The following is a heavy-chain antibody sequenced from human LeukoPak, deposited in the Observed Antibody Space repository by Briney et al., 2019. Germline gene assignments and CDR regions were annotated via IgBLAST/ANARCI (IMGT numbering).Heavy chain of an antibody. D-gene: IGHD4-17*01. J-gene: IGHJ6*02. V-gene: IGHV4-59*01. CDR2: IYYSGST. CDR3: ARHNYGDYHYYYYGMDV. CDR1: GGSISGYY. Sequence: PSETLSLTCTVSGGSISGYYWSWIRQPPGKGLEWIGYIYYSGSTNYNPSLKSRVTISVDTSKNQFSLKLSSVTAADTAVYYCARHNYGDYHYYYYGMDVWGQGTTVTVSS.